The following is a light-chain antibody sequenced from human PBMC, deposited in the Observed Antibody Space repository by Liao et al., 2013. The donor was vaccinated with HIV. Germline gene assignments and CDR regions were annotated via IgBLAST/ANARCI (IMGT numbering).Light chain of an antibody. CDR1: NIGSKS. Sequence: SYVLSQPPSVSVAPEKTARITCGGNNIGSKSVHWYQQKPGQAPVLVIYKDTERPSGIPERFSGSSSGTRVTLTISGVQAEDEADYYCQSADSSGTYVLFGGGTKLTVL. V-gene: IGLV3-21*01. J-gene: IGLJ2*01. CDR2: KDT. CDR3: QSADSSGTYVL.